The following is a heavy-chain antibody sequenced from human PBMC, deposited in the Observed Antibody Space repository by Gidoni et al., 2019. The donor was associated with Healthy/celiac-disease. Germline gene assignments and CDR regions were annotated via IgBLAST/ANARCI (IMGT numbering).Heavy chain of an antibody. J-gene: IGHJ4*02. D-gene: IGHD5-18*01. CDR3: ARSIQLWLGFDY. CDR2: IKQDGSEK. V-gene: IGHV3-7*03. CDR1: GVTFSSYW. Sequence: EVQLVESGGGLVQPGGSVRLPCAASGVTFSSYWMSWVRQAPGKGLEWVANIKQDGSEKYYVDSVKGRFTISRDNAKNSLYLQMNSLRAEDTAVYYCARSIQLWLGFDYWGQGTLVTVSS.